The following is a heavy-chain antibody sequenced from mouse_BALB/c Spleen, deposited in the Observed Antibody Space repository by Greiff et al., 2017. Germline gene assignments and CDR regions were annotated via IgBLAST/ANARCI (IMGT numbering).Heavy chain of an antibody. D-gene: IGHD1-1*01. Sequence: VQLQQSGAELARPGASVKLSCKASGYTFTNYWLGWVKQRPGHGLEWIGDIYPGGGYTNYNEKFKGKATLTADTSSSTAYMQLSSLTSEDSAVYFCARVDYAVYYAMDYWGQGTSVTVSS. V-gene: IGHV1-63*02. CDR2: IYPGGGYT. J-gene: IGHJ4*01. CDR3: ARVDYAVYYAMDY. CDR1: GYTFTNYW.